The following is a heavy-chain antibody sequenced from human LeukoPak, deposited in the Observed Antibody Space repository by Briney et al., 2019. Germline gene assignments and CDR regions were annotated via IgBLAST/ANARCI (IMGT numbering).Heavy chain of an antibody. D-gene: IGHD6-19*01. Sequence: PGGSLRLSCVASGFAFSNHNMDWVRQAPGKGLEWVSYISGSGDAIFYADSVRGRFTISRDNAKNSLYLQMNSLRAEDTAVYYCARDLKQWLVQRYCDLWGRGTLVTVSS. CDR2: ISGSGDAI. J-gene: IGHJ2*01. CDR3: ARDLKQWLVQRYCDL. CDR1: GFAFSNHN. V-gene: IGHV3-48*04.